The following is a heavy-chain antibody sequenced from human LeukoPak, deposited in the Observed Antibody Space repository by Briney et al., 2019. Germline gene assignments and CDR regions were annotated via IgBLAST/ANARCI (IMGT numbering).Heavy chain of an antibody. V-gene: IGHV1-46*03. D-gene: IGHD3-22*01. J-gene: IGHJ5*02. Sequence: GASVKVSCKASGYTFTSYYMHWVRQAPGQGLEWMGIINPSGGSTSYAQKFQGRVTMTRDTSTSTVYMELSSPRSEDTAVYYCARDPSYYYDSSGYLSWGQGTLVTVSS. CDR1: GYTFTSYY. CDR3: ARDPSYYYDSSGYLS. CDR2: INPSGGST.